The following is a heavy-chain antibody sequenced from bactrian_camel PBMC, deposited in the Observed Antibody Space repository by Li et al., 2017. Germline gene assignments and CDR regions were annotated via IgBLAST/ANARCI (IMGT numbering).Heavy chain of an antibody. CDR3: AAFAPPDPARAAETRVVAGKCADFGY. CDR2: IDRDGTT. CDR1: GFTFSNYP. D-gene: IGHD6*01. Sequence: QLVESGGGSVQPGGSLRLSCAASGFTFSNYPMSWVRQAPGKEREGVAAIDRDGTTNYVSSMKGRFTISRDHTKNTLYLQMNGLRPDDTGMYYCAAFAPPDPARAAETRVVAGKCADFGYWGQGTQVTVS. V-gene: IGHV3S10*01. J-gene: IGHJ6*01.